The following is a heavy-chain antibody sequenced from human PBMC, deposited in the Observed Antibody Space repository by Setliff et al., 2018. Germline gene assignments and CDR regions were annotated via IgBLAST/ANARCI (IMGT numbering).Heavy chain of an antibody. CDR1: DFSVPTVYY. J-gene: IGHJ2*01. CDR2: VYYSGTT. D-gene: IGHD2-2*01. Sequence: SETLSLTCAVSDFSVPTVYYWGWIRQPPGKGLEWIASVYYSGTTYYNPSLESRVTMSVDTSKSHFSLNLYSVTAADTAVYFCARTSTGRYFDLWSRGTLVTVSS. V-gene: IGHV4-38-2*01. CDR3: ARTSTGRYFDL.